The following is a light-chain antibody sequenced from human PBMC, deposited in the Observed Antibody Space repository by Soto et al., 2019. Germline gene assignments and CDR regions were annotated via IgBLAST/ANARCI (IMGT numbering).Light chain of an antibody. CDR2: EVS. CDR1: NRDVGSYNL. J-gene: IGLJ1*01. V-gene: IGLV2-14*01. CDR3: CSYAGSYTRV. Sequence: QSALTQPASVSGSPGQSITIACTGTNRDVGSYNLVSWYQQRPGEAPKLMIYEVSNRPSGVSNRFSGSKSGNTASLTISGLQAEDEADYYCCSYAGSYTRVFGTGTKLTVL.